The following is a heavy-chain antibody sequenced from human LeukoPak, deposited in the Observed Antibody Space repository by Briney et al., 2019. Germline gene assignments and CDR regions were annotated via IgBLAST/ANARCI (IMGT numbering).Heavy chain of an antibody. J-gene: IGHJ4*02. V-gene: IGHV4-38-2*02. CDR3: ARDVTAAFDY. Sequence: PSETLSLTCTVSAYSISSGYYWGWIRQPPGKGLEWIGTIYHSGSTYSNPSLKSRVTISVDTSKNQFSLKLSSVTAADTAVYYCARDVTAAFDYWGQGTLVTVSS. D-gene: IGHD6-13*01. CDR1: AYSISSGYY. CDR2: IYHSGST.